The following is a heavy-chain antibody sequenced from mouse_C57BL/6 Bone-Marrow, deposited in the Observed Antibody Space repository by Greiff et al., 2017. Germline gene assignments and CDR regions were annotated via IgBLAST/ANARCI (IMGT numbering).Heavy chain of an antibody. CDR1: GYSITSGYY. CDR3: ARTAQATLYAMDY. J-gene: IGHJ4*01. CDR2: ISYDGSN. D-gene: IGHD3-2*02. V-gene: IGHV3-6*01. Sequence: EVKVEESGPGLVKPSQSLSLTCSVTGYSITSGYYWNWIRQFPGNKLEWMGYISYDGSNNYNPSLKNRISITRDTSKNQFFLKLNSVTTEDTATYYCARTAQATLYAMDYWGQGTSVTVSS.